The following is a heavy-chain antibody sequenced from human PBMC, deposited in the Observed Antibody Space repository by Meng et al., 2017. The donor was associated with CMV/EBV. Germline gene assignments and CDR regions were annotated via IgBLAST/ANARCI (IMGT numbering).Heavy chain of an antibody. V-gene: IGHV3-30*04. D-gene: IGHD3-3*01. J-gene: IGHJ6*02. CDR2: ISYDGSNK. CDR1: GFTFSSYA. Sequence: GGSLRLSCAASGFTFSSYAMHWVRQAPGKGLEWVSVISYDGSNKYYADSVKGRFTISRDNSKNTLYLQMNSLRAEDTAVYYCARDYEYYDFWSGYYTRGCYYYDMDVWGQGTTVTVSS. CDR3: ARDYEYYDFWSGYYTRGCYYYDMDV.